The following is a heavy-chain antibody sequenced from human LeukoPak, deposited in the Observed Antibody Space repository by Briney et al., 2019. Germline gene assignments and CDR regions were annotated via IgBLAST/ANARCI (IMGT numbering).Heavy chain of an antibody. CDR3: TRTDSATAIDH. J-gene: IGHJ4*02. V-gene: IGHV4-34*01. D-gene: IGHD2-21*02. CDR1: GGSFSGYY. CDR2: INHSGST. Sequence: SETLSLTCAVYGGSFSGYYWSWIRQPPGKGLEWIGEINHSGSTNYNPSLKSRVTISVDTSKNQFSLKLSSVTAADTAVYYCTRTDSATAIDHWGQGTLVTVSS.